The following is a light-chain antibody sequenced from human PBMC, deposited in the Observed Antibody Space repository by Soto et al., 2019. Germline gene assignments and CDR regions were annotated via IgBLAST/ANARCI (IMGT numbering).Light chain of an antibody. CDR2: DAS. CDR3: QHRGGWPLA. J-gene: IGKJ2*01. CDR1: ENIDSS. Sequence: EIVLTQSPAILSLSPGERATLSCRASENIDSSLGWYQQKPGQPPRLVIYDASNRVTGFPARFSGSGSETDCTLTISSLEPEDFAVYYCQHRGGWPLAFGQGTKLEIK. V-gene: IGKV3-11*01.